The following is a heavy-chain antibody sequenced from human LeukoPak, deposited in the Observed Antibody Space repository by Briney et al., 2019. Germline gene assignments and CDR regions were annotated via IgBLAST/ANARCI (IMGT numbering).Heavy chain of an antibody. CDR2: INTDGSTT. Sequence: GGSLRLSCAASGFTFSSHWMHWVRQAPGKGLVWVSRINTDGSTTTYADSVKGRFTISRDNANNTLYLQMDSLRAEDTAVYYCARERDRGSYRDDYWGQGTLVTVFS. CDR3: ARERDRGSYRDDY. V-gene: IGHV3-74*01. CDR1: GFTFSSHW. D-gene: IGHD1-26*01. J-gene: IGHJ4*02.